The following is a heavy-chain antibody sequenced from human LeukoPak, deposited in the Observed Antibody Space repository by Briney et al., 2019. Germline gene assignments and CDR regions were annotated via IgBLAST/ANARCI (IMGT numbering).Heavy chain of an antibody. D-gene: IGHD2-15*01. J-gene: IGHJ6*02. CDR3: AKGLGYCSGGSCYYPHYYYGMDV. CDR2: IYSGGST. Sequence: PGGSLRLSCAASGFTVSSNYMSWVRQAPGKGLEWVSVIYSGGSTYYADSVKGRFTISRDNSKNTLYLQMNSLRAEDTAVYYCAKGLGYCSGGSCYYPHYYYGMDVWGQGTTVTVSS. CDR1: GFTVSSNY. V-gene: IGHV3-53*01.